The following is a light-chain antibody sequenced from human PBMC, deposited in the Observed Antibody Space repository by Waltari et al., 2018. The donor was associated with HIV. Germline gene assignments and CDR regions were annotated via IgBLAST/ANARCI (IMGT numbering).Light chain of an antibody. CDR1: QNINRF. V-gene: IGKV1-39*01. Sequence: IQLTQSPSSLSAYLADNVTITCRPSQNINRFLNWYQQKPGKAPKLLVFATSSLQSGVPSRFKGSASGMDFSLTINSLEPEDFAIYYCQQSFSGFSSGPGTSV. CDR3: QQSFSGFS. J-gene: IGKJ3*01. CDR2: ATS.